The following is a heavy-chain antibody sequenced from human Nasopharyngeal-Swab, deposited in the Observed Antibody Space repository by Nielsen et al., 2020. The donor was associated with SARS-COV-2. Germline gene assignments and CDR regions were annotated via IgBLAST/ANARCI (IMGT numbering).Heavy chain of an antibody. J-gene: IGHJ4*03. Sequence: GESLKISCAASGFTFSNAWMSWVRQAPGKGLEWVGRSKRKTDGGTTDYAAPVKGRFTISRDDSKNTLYLQMNSLKTEDTAVYYCTTDLHDYGDLDYWGQGTTVTVSS. V-gene: IGHV3-15*01. CDR3: TTDLHDYGDLDY. D-gene: IGHD4-17*01. CDR2: SKRKTDGGTT. CDR1: GFTFSNAW.